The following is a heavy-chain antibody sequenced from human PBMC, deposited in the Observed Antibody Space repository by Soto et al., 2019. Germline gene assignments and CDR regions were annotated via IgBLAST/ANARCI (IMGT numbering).Heavy chain of an antibody. V-gene: IGHV4-59*01. J-gene: IGHJ1*01. CDR2: ISNSGST. D-gene: IGHD1-26*01. Sequence: KSSETLSLTCTVSGGSISGFHWSWIRQPPGKGLEWIGFISNSGSTNYNPSLKSRVTISLDTSKNQFSLKLSSVSAADTAVYYCARGVVGASTGFQNWGQGTLVTVSS. CDR1: GGSISGFH. CDR3: ARGVVGASTGFQN.